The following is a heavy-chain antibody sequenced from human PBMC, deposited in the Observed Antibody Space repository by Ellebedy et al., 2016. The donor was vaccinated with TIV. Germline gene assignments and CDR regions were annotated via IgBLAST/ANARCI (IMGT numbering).Heavy chain of an antibody. V-gene: IGHV3-23*01. J-gene: IGHJ4*02. D-gene: IGHD3-3*01. CDR3: AKGLYDFWSGYPSLDY. CDR1: GFTFSSYA. CDR2: ISGSGGST. Sequence: GGSLRLSXAASGFTFSSYAMSWVRQAPGKGLEWVSAISGSGGSTYYADSVKGRFTISRDNSKNTLYLQMNSLRAKDTAVYYCAKGLYDFWSGYPSLDYWGQGTLVTVSS.